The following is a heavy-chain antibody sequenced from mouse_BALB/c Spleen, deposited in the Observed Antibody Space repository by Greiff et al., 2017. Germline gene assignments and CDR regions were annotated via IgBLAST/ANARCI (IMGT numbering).Heavy chain of an antibody. J-gene: IGHJ1*01. CDR1: GFTFSSYA. D-gene: IGHD2-4*01. V-gene: IGHV5-6-5*01. CDR2: ISSGGST. Sequence: DVQLVESGGGLVKPGGSLKLSCAASGFTFSSYAMSWVRQTPEKRLEWVASISSGGSTYYPDSVKGRFTISRDNARNILYLQMSSLRSEDTAMYYCARASTMITTRDWYFDVWGAGTTVTVSS. CDR3: ARASTMITTRDWYFDV.